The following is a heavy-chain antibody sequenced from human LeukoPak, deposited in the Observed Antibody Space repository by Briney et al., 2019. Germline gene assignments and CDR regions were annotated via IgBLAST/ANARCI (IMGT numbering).Heavy chain of an antibody. V-gene: IGHV3-23*01. J-gene: IGHJ5*02. CDR1: GFTFSSYA. CDR3: RTSRPGGAARNWFDP. Sequence: AGGSLRLSCAASGFTFSSYAMSWVRQAPVKGLEWVSAISGSGGSTYYADSVKGRFTISRDNSKNTLYLQMNSLRAEDTAVYYCRTSRPGGAARNWFDPWGQGTLVTVSS. D-gene: IGHD6-6*01. CDR2: ISGSGGST.